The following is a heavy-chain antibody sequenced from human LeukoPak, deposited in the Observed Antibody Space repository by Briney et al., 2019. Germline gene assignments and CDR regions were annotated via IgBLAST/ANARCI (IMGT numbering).Heavy chain of an antibody. V-gene: IGHV1-2*02. Sequence: GASVKVSSKASGYTFTGYYMHWVRQAPGQGLEWMGWINPNSGGTNYAQKLQGRVSMTTDTSTSTAYMELRSLRSDDTAVYYCARASLGGEFDYWGQGTLVTVSS. D-gene: IGHD7-27*01. CDR1: GYTFTGYY. CDR3: ARASLGGEFDY. J-gene: IGHJ4*02. CDR2: INPNSGGT.